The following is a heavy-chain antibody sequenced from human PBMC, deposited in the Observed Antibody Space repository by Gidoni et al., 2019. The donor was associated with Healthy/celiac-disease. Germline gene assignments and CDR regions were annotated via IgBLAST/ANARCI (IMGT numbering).Heavy chain of an antibody. J-gene: IGHJ5*02. D-gene: IGHD2-15*01. CDR3: ARHRSGGRNNWFDP. V-gene: IGHV4-39*01. CDR2: IYYSGNT. CDR1: GPSIRRNSYY. Sequence: QLQLQASGPGPVKPTGTLSLTSTVSGPSIRRNSYYWGWIRQLPGKGLEWIGSIYYSGNTYYNPSLKSRDTISVGTSKNQFSLKLSSVTAADTAVYYCARHRSGGRNNWFDPWGQGTLVAVSS.